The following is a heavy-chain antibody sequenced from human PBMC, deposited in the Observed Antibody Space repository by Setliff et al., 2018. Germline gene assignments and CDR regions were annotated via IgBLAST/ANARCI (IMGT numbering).Heavy chain of an antibody. V-gene: IGHV1-18*01. Sequence: ASVKVSCKASGYTFTSYGISWVRQAPGRGLEWMGWISAYNGNTNYAQKLQGRVTMTTDTSTSTAYMELRSLRSDDTAVYYCARDRVEDYGGILHYYYYYMDVWGKGTTVTVSS. J-gene: IGHJ6*03. CDR2: ISAYNGNT. CDR3: ARDRVEDYGGILHYYYYYMDV. D-gene: IGHD4-17*01. CDR1: GYTFTSYG.